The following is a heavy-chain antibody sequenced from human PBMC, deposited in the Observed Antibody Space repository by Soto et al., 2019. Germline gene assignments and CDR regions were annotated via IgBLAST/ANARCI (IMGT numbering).Heavy chain of an antibody. D-gene: IGHD6-19*01. Sequence: SVTLSLTCTVSGGSISSGSGDYYWSWIRQPPWKGLEWIGYIYYGGSTYNNPSLKSRVSISADTSQNQFSLKLSSVTAADTAVYYCARGRGIAVAGQWYFDLWGRGTLVTVSS. V-gene: IGHV4-30-4*01. CDR2: IYYGGST. CDR1: GGSISSGSGDYY. CDR3: ARGRGIAVAGQWYFDL. J-gene: IGHJ2*01.